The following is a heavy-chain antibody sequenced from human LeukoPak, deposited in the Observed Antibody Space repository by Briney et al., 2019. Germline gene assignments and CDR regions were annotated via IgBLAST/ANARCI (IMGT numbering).Heavy chain of an antibody. CDR2: IYYSGST. J-gene: IGHJ4*02. CDR1: GGSISSSSYY. CDR3: GSSDEPARFEY. D-gene: IGHD2-2*01. V-gene: IGHV4-39*01. Sequence: SETLSLTCTVSGGSISSSSYYWGWIRQPPGKGLEWIGSIYYSGSTYYNPSLKSRVTISVDTSKNQFSLKLSSVTAADTAVYYCGSSDEPARFEYWGQGTLVTVSS.